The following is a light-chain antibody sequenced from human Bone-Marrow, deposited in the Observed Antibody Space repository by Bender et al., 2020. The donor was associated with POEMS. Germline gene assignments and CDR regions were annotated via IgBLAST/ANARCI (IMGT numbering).Light chain of an antibody. Sequence: QSVLTQPPSASGTPGQRVTISCSGNSSNIGRNYVYWYQQLPGTAPTLLIYRNNQRSSGIPDRFSGSKSGTSASLAISGLRPEDEADYYCQSYDNSLGGWVFGGGTKLTVL. CDR1: SSNIGRNY. V-gene: IGLV1-47*01. J-gene: IGLJ3*02. CDR3: QSYDNSLGGWV. CDR2: RNN.